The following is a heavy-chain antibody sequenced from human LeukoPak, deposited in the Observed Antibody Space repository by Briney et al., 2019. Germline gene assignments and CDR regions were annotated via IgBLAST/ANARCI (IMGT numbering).Heavy chain of an antibody. V-gene: IGHV3-11*04. D-gene: IGHD5-18*01. CDR3: ARDGYSYGYGVDY. CDR2: ISSSGSII. J-gene: IGHJ4*02. CDR1: GFTFSDYY. Sequence: PGGSLRLSCATSGFTFSDYYMNWIRQAPGKGLEWVSCISSSGSIISYADSVKGRFTISRDNAKNSLYLQMNSLRAEDTAVYYCARDGYSYGYGVDYWGQGTLVTVSS.